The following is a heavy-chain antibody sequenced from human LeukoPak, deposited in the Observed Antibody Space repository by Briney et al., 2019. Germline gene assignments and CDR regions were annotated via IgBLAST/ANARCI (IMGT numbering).Heavy chain of an antibody. CDR1: GGSISSSSYY. V-gene: IGHV4-61*01. J-gene: IGHJ3*02. D-gene: IGHD3-9*01. Sequence: NPSETLSLTCTVSGGSISSSSYYWSWIRQPPGKGLEWIGYIYYSGSTNYNPSLKSRVTISVDTSKNQFSLKLSSVTAADTAVYYCARAYYDILTGYEGDAFDIWGQGTMVTVSS. CDR2: IYYSGST. CDR3: ARAYYDILTGYEGDAFDI.